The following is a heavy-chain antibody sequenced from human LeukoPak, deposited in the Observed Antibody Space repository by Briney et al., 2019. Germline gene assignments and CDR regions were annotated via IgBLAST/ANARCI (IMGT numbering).Heavy chain of an antibody. CDR3: AKVPLSARYYYDSSARDAFDI. D-gene: IGHD3-22*01. J-gene: IGHJ3*02. CDR2: IRSKANSYAT. Sequence: PGRSLRLSCAASGFTFSGSAMHWVRQASGKGLEWVGRIRSKANSYATAYAASVKGRFTISRDDSKNTAYLQMNSLKTEDTAVYYCAKVPLSARYYYDSSARDAFDIWGQGTMVTVSS. CDR1: GFTFSGSA. V-gene: IGHV3-73*01.